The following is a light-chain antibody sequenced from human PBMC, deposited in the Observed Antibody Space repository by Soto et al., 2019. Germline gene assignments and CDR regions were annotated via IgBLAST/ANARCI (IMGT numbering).Light chain of an antibody. J-gene: IGLJ1*01. CDR3: SSYTTINTGACV. CDR2: EVT. V-gene: IGLV2-14*01. CDR1: SGDIGSYNR. Sequence: QSALTQPASVSGSPGQSITISCTGTSGDIGSYNRVSWYQQHPGKAPKLIIYEVTDRPSGVSNRFSGSKSGNTASLTISGLQAEDEAEYYCSSYTTINTGACVFGTGTKLTVL.